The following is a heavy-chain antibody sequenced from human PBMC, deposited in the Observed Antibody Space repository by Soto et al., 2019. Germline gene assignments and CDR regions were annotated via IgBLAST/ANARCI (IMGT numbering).Heavy chain of an antibody. Sequence: SETLSLTCTVSGASITYGAYSWSWIRQTPGKGLEWIGYINHLETTFYNPSFESRLTLSIDRTKNKFSLNLKSMSAAYRACYFCSRGGWFDSFVYWGQGILVTVFS. CDR3: SRGGWFDSFVY. CDR1: GASITYGAYS. J-gene: IGHJ4*02. D-gene: IGHD3-10*01. CDR2: INHLETT. V-gene: IGHV4-30-2*01.